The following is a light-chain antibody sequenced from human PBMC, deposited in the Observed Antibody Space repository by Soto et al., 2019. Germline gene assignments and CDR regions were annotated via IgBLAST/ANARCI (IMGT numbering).Light chain of an antibody. J-gene: IGKJ5*01. V-gene: IGKV3-11*01. Sequence: EIVLTQSPATLSVSPGERATLSCRASQSVSSNLAWYQQKPGQAPRLLIYGASTRATGIPARFSGSGSGTDFTLTISSLDPEDFAVYYCQQRSNRPLTFGQGTRLEN. CDR1: QSVSSN. CDR2: GAS. CDR3: QQRSNRPLT.